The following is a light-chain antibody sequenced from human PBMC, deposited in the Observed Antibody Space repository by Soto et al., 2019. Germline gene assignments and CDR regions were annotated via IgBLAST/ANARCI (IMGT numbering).Light chain of an antibody. V-gene: IGLV2-11*01. J-gene: IGLJ1*01. CDR2: DVS. CDR1: SSDIDTYDY. Sequence: SALTQPPSVSAAPGQRVTISCTGTSSDIDTYDYVSWYQHHPGKAPKVIIYDVSKRPSGVPDRFSGSKSGSTASLTISGLQVEDEADYYCCSYAGSYTFVFGTGTKVTLL. CDR3: CSYAGSYTFV.